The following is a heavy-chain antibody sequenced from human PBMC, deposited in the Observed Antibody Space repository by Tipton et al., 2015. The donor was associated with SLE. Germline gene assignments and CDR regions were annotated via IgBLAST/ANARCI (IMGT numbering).Heavy chain of an antibody. V-gene: IGHV4-4*08. CDR1: GGSISSHY. Sequence: TLSLTCTVSGGSISSHYWSWIRQPPGKTLEWIGYIYSGGRATYNPSLKSRVTISLDTSKNQFSRKMTSVTAADTAAYYCARDHYGSLDYWGQGMLVTVSS. J-gene: IGHJ4*02. CDR3: ARDHYGSLDY. D-gene: IGHD3-16*01. CDR2: IYSGGRA.